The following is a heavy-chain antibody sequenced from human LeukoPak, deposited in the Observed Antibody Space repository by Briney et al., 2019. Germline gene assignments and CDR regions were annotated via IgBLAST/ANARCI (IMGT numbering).Heavy chain of an antibody. CDR1: GGSISSGSYY. D-gene: IGHD6-6*01. CDR3: ATLYSSSSPDAFDI. J-gene: IGHJ3*02. V-gene: IGHV4-61*02. CDR2: IYTSGST. Sequence: SETLSLTCTVSGGSISSGSYYWSWIRQPAGKGLEWIGRIYTSGSTNYNPSLKSRVTISVDTSKNQFSLKLSSVTAADTAVYYCATLYSSSSPDAFDIWGQGTMVTVSS.